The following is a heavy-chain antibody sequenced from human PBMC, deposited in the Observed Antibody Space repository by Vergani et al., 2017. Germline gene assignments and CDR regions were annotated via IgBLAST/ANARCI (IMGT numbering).Heavy chain of an antibody. D-gene: IGHD6-25*01. J-gene: IGHJ4*02. CDR1: GYTFTAYY. V-gene: IGHV1-2*02. CDR3: ARFRPHHCDRPSGYRLVY. Sequence: QVHLVQSGPEVQKPGASVTVSCKPSGYTFTAYYLHWVRQAPGQGLEWVGWINPYNGDTKYSQDFEGRVTMSRDTSSNTAYMEVSSLRSDDTAVYYCARFRPHHCDRPSGYRLVYWGAGTPVTVSS. CDR2: INPYNGDT.